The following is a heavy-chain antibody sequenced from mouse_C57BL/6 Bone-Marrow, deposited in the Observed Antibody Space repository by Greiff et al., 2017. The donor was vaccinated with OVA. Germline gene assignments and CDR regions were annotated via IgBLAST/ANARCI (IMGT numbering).Heavy chain of an antibody. J-gene: IGHJ2*01. CDR3: ARHGDYGSFFDY. CDR1: GFTFSSYG. V-gene: IGHV5-6*01. D-gene: IGHD1-1*01. CDR2: ISSGGSYL. Sequence: EVMLVESGGDLVKPGGSLKLSCAASGFTFSSYGMSWVRQTPDKRLEWVATISSGGSYLYYPDSVKGRFTISRDNAKNTLYLQMSSLNSEGTAMYYCARHGDYGSFFDYWGQGTTLTVSS.